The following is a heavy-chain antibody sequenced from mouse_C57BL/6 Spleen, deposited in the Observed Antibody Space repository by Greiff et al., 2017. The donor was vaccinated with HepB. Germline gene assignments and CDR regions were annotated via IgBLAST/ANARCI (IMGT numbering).Heavy chain of an antibody. J-gene: IGHJ2*01. CDR2: INYDGSST. Sequence: EVKLVESEGGLVQPGSSMKLSCTASGFTFSDYYMAWVRQVPEKGLEWVANINYDGSSTYYLDSLKSRFIISRDNAKNILYLQMSSLKSEDTATYYCARVRTTVLDYWGQGTTLTVSS. CDR1: GFTFSDYY. V-gene: IGHV5-16*01. D-gene: IGHD1-1*01. CDR3: ARVRTTVLDY.